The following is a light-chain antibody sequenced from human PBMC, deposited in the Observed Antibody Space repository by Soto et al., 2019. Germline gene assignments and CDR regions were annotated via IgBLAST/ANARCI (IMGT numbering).Light chain of an antibody. J-gene: IGKJ3*01. CDR1: QSVSSN. CDR3: QHYKGWPT. CDR2: GAS. V-gene: IGKV3-15*01. Sequence: EIVMTQSPATLSVSPGEGATLSCRASQSVSSNLAWYQQKPGQAPRLLIYGASTRAFGVPARFSGSGSGTEFTLTIISLQSEDSELYYWQHYKGWPTFGPGTKVDVK.